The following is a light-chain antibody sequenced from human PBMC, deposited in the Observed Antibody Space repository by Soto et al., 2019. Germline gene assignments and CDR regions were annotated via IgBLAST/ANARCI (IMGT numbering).Light chain of an antibody. CDR1: QYVGSR. J-gene: IGKJ1*01. V-gene: IGKV3-11*01. CDR3: HQRQSWPRT. CDR2: YMS. Sequence: EIVLTQSPATLSSSPGETATLSCRASQYVGSRLAWYQHKPGQAPRLLIYYMSKRATGIPARFSDSGSGTDFTLTISSLAPDDFAIYYCHQRQSWPRTFGQRTKV.